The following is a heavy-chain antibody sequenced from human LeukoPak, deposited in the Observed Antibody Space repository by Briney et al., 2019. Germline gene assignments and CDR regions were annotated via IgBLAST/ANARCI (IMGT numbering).Heavy chain of an antibody. D-gene: IGHD3-10*01. CDR1: GXTFSSYS. Sequence: GGSLRLSCAASGXTFSSYSMNWVRQTPGRGREWVSSISGGSDYIYYVDSVKGRFTISRDNAKNSVYLQMNSLRAEDTAVYYCARDERHYGSGSYYRHYYSGMDVWGQGTTVTVSS. V-gene: IGHV3-21*01. CDR3: ARDERHYGSGSYYRHYYSGMDV. J-gene: IGHJ6*02. CDR2: ISGGSDYI.